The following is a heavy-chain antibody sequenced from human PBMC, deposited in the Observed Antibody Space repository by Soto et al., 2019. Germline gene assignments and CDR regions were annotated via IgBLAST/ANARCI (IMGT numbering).Heavy chain of an antibody. D-gene: IGHD2-8*01. V-gene: IGHV3-21*01. J-gene: IGHJ3*01. CDR1: GFTFSGYS. CDR2: ISGPSIYI. CDR3: ARGFRNGFNV. Sequence: EVQLVESGGGLVKPGGSLRLSCVASGFTFSGYSINWVRQAPGKGLEWVSYISGPSIYIYYADSGKGRFTISRDNAKSAVYLQMNSMRGEDTAVYYCARGFRNGFNVWGQGTKVSVSS.